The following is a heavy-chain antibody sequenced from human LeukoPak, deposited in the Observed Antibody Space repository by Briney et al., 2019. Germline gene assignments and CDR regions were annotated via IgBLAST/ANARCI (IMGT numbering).Heavy chain of an antibody. Sequence: SETLSLTCTVSGGSISSHYWSWIRQPPEKGLEWIGYIYYSGSTNYNPSLKSRVTISVDTSKNQFSLRLSSVTAADTAVYYCARATEWLLYYFDYWGQGTLVTVSS. D-gene: IGHD3-3*01. CDR3: ARATEWLLYYFDY. CDR1: GGSISSHY. V-gene: IGHV4-59*11. CDR2: IYYSGST. J-gene: IGHJ4*02.